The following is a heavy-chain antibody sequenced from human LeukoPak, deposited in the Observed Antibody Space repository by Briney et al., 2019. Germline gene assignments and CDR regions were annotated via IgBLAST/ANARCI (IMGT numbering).Heavy chain of an antibody. D-gene: IGHD6-19*01. Sequence: ASVRLSCKASGYTFTSYDINWVRQATGQGLEWMGWMNPKSENEGYAQKFQGRVTMTRNTSISTAYMELSSLRSEDTAVYYCARRIWDSSGWYSGHWFDPWGQRTLVTVSS. CDR2: MNPKSENE. CDR3: ARRIWDSSGWYSGHWFDP. J-gene: IGHJ5*02. CDR1: GYTFTSYD. V-gene: IGHV1-8*01.